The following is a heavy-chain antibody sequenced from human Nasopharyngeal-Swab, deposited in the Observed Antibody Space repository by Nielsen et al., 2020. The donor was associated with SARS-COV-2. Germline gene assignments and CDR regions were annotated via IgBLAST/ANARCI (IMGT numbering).Heavy chain of an antibody. J-gene: IGHJ3*02. D-gene: IGHD6-19*01. Sequence: GSLRLSCAVYGGSFSGYYWSWIRQPPGKGLEWIGEISHSGSTNYNPSLKSRVTISVDTSKNQFSLKLSSVTAADTAVYYCARPFSGYSSGWYESDAFDIWGQGTMVTVSS. V-gene: IGHV4-34*01. CDR2: ISHSGST. CDR1: GGSFSGYY. CDR3: ARPFSGYSSGWYESDAFDI.